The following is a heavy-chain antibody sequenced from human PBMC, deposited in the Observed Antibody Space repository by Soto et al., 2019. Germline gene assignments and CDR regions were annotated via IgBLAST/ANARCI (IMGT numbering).Heavy chain of an antibody. J-gene: IGHJ6*02. Sequence: QVQLVQSGAEVKKPGASVKVSCKASGYTFTSYGISWVRQAPGQGLEWMGWISAYNGNTNYAQKLQGRVTMTTDTSTSTAYMELRRLRADDTAVYYCARRKVHIVPAGTYYGMDVWGQGTTVTVSS. V-gene: IGHV1-18*01. CDR1: GYTFTSYG. CDR2: ISAYNGNT. CDR3: ARRKVHIVPAGTYYGMDV. D-gene: IGHD2-21*01.